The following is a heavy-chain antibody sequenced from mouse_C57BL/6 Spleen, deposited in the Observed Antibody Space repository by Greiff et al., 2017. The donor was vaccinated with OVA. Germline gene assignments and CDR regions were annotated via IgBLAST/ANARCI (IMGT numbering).Heavy chain of an antibody. D-gene: IGHD1-1*01. V-gene: IGHV14-2*01. Sequence: EVQLVESGAELVKPGASVKLSCTASGFNIKDYYMHWVKQRTEQGLEWIGRIDPEDGETKYAPKFQGKATITADTSSNTAYLQLSSLTAEDTAVYYCASPTTVVAPHAMGYWGQGTSVTVSS. CDR1: GFNIKDYY. CDR3: ASPTTVVAPHAMGY. CDR2: IDPEDGET. J-gene: IGHJ4*01.